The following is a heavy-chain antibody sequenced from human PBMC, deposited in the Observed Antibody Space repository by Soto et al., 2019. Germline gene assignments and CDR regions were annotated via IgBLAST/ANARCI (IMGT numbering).Heavy chain of an antibody. CDR3: ARAALYGYDY. CDR2: IGSSSITI. CDR1: GFTFSSYG. D-gene: IGHD2-2*02. V-gene: IGHV3-48*02. J-gene: IGHJ4*02. Sequence: EVQLVESGGGLVHPGGYLRLSCAASGFTFSSYGMNWVRQAPGKGPEWVSYIGSSSITIYYADSVKGRFTISRDNAKNSLYLQMNSLRDGDTAMYYCARAALYGYDYWGQEALVTVSS.